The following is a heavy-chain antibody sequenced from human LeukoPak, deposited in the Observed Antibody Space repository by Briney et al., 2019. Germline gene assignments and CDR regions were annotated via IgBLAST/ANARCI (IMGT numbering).Heavy chain of an antibody. Sequence: AGGSLRLSCAASGFTFSSYAMSWVRQAPGKGLEWVSAISGSGGSTYYADSVKGRFTISRDNSKNTLHLQMNSLRAEDTAVYYCAKRYYYDSSGYPYYFDYWGQGTLVTVSS. J-gene: IGHJ4*02. CDR1: GFTFSSYA. V-gene: IGHV3-23*01. D-gene: IGHD3-22*01. CDR2: ISGSGGST. CDR3: AKRYYYDSSGYPYYFDY.